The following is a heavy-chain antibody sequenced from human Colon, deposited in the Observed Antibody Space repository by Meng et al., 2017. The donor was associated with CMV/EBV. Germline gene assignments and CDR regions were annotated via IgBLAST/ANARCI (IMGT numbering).Heavy chain of an antibody. CDR1: GYTFTDFY. V-gene: IGHV1-2*02. Sequence: ASVKVSCKSSGYTFTDFYIHWVRQAPGQGLEWMGWIDPNGGGTKYPQTFQGRVTMTSDTSMTTAYLELSGLKSDDTAIYYCARSEFWNSFYNHIDFDSWGQGTLVTSPQ. CDR2: IDPNGGGT. J-gene: IGHJ4*02. D-gene: IGHD3/OR15-3a*01. CDR3: ARSEFWNSFYNHIDFDS.